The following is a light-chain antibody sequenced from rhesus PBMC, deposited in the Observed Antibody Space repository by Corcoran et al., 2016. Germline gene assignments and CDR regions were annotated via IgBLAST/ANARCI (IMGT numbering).Light chain of an antibody. CDR1: ENVNNY. CDR2: KAS. CDR3: QHNYGTPLT. Sequence: DIQMTQSPSSLSASVGDRVTITCRASENVNNYLNWYQQKPGKPPKLLIYKASTLQSGVPSRFSGSGSGTDYTFTISSLQSEDVATYYCQHNYGTPLTFGGGTKVEIK. V-gene: IGKV1-74*01. J-gene: IGKJ4*01.